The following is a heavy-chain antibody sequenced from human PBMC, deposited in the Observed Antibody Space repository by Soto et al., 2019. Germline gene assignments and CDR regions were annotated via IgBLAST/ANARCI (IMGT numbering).Heavy chain of an antibody. CDR2: LSGSGGAA. J-gene: IGHJ4*02. CDR1: GFSFSSYA. CDR3: AKAQEASGNPHSYLDL. D-gene: IGHD2-15*01. Sequence: LRLSCAASGFSFSSYAMSWVRQAPGQGLEWVSVLSGSGGAAYYADSVKGRFTISRDNSRNTLYLQMNSLRAEDTAVYYCAKAQEASGNPHSYLDLWGKGTQVTVSS. V-gene: IGHV3-23*01.